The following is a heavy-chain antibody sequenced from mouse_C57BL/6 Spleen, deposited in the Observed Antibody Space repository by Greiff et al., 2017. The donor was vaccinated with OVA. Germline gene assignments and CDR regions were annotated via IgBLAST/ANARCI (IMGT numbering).Heavy chain of an antibody. J-gene: IGHJ4*01. CDR1: GYTFTSYW. CDR2: IDPSDSYT. Sequence: QVQLQQPGAELVMPGASVKLSCKASGYTFTSYWMHWVKQRPGQGLEWIGEIDPSDSYTNYNQKFKGKSTLTVDKSSSTAYMQLSSLTSEDSAVYYCARDTYYYGSSSAMDYWGQGTSVTVSS. V-gene: IGHV1-69*01. D-gene: IGHD1-1*01. CDR3: ARDTYYYGSSSAMDY.